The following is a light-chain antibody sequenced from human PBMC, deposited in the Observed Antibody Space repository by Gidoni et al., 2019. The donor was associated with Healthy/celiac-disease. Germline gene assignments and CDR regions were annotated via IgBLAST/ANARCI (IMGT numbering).Light chain of an antibody. V-gene: IGLV3-25*03. Sequence: SYELTQPPSVSVSPGQTARITCSGDALPKQYASWYQQKPGQAPVLVIYKDSERPSGIPERFSGSSSGKTVTLTISGVQAEDEADYYCQLADSSGTYVVFGGGTKLTVL. J-gene: IGLJ2*01. CDR3: QLADSSGTYVV. CDR1: ALPKQY. CDR2: KDS.